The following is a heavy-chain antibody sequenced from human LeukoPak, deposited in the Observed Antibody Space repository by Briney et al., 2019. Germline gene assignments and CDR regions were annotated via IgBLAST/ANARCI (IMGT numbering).Heavy chain of an antibody. V-gene: IGHV4-59*01. J-gene: IGHJ5*02. D-gene: IGHD2-15*01. CDR3: ARVNIVVGVGWFDP. CDR2: IYNIGST. CDR1: GGSISSYY. Sequence: PSETLSLTCTVSGGSISSYYWSWIRQPPGKGLEWIGNIYNIGSTNYNPSLKSRVTISLDTSKNQFSLKLSSVTAADTAAYYCARVNIVVGVGWFDPWGQGTLVTVSS.